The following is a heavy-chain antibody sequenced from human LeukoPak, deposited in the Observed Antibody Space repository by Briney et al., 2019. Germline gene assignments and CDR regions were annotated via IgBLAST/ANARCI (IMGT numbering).Heavy chain of an antibody. Sequence: GGSLRLSCAASGFIFSSYGMHWVRQAPGKGLEWVAFIRYDGSNKYYADSVKGRFTISRDNAKNSLYLQMNSLKAEDTAMYYCATQVGASWSGVFDFWGQGTMVTVSS. J-gene: IGHJ3*01. CDR2: IRYDGSNK. D-gene: IGHD1-26*01. CDR3: ATQVGASWSGVFDF. CDR1: GFIFSSYG. V-gene: IGHV3-30*02.